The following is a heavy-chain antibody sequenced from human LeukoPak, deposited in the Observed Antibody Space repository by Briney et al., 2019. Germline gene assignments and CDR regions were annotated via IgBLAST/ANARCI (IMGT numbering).Heavy chain of an antibody. CDR2: ISSSGSTI. J-gene: IGHJ3*02. D-gene: IGHD2-21*01. Sequence: GGSLRLSCAASGFTFSDYYMSWIRQAPGKGLEWVSYISSSGSTIYYADSVKGRFTISRDNSKNTLYLQMNSLRAEDTAVYYCARERPIRSVGAFDIWGQGTMVTVSS. CDR1: GFTFSDYY. CDR3: ARERPIRSVGAFDI. V-gene: IGHV3-11*04.